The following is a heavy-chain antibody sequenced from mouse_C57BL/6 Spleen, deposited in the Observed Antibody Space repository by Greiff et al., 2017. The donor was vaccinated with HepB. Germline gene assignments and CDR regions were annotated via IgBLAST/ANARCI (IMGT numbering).Heavy chain of an antibody. CDR3: VREDGNPFAY. J-gene: IGHJ3*01. D-gene: IGHD2-1*01. Sequence: EVQVVESGGGLVQPKGSLKLSCAASGFSFNTYAMNWVRQAPGKGLEWVARIRSKSNNYATYYADSVKDRFTISRDDSESMLYLQMNNLKTEDTAMYYCVREDGNPFAYWGQGTLVTVSA. CDR1: GFSFNTYA. CDR2: IRSKSNNYAT. V-gene: IGHV10-1*01.